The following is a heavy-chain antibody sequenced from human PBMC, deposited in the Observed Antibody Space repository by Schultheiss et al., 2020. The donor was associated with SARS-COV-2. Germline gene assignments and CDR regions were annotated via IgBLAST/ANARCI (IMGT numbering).Heavy chain of an antibody. V-gene: IGHV3-33*01. Sequence: GGSLRLSCAASGFTFSSYGMHWVRQAPGKGLEWVAVIWYDGSNKYYADSVKGRFTISGDNSKNTLYLQMNSLRAEDTAVYYCARWDSSSSLDYWGQGTLVTVSS. CDR1: GFTFSSYG. CDR2: IWYDGSNK. J-gene: IGHJ4*02. CDR3: ARWDSSSSLDY. D-gene: IGHD6-6*01.